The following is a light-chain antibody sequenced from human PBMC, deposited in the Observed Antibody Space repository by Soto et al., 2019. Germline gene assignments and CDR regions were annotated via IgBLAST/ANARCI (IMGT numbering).Light chain of an antibody. V-gene: IGKV3-20*01. J-gene: IGKJ5*01. CDR1: QSVSNSY. CDR2: CAS. CDR3: QQYIKRPIT. Sequence: MLSQSPGALSLKPGERATFSCRASQSVSNSYLAWYQQKPGQAPRLLIYCASSRASGIPDRFSGSGSGTDFTLTISRLEAEDVAVYYRQQYIKRPITFGEGTILAIK.